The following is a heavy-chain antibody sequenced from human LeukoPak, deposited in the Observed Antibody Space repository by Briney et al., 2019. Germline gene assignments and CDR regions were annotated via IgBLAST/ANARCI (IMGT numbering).Heavy chain of an antibody. CDR2: ISGSGGST. V-gene: IGHV3-23*01. CDR1: GFTFSSYA. J-gene: IGHJ4*02. D-gene: IGHD2-8*01. CDR3: ANPPLGCTNGVCPFDY. Sequence: GGSLRLSCAASGFTFSSYAMSWVRQAPGKGLEWVSAISGSGGSTYYADSVKGRFTISRDNSKNTLYLQMNSLRAGDTAVYYYANPPLGCTNGVCPFDYWGQGTLVTVSS.